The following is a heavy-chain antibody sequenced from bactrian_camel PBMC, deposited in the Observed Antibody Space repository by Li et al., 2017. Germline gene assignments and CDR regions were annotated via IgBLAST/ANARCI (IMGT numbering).Heavy chain of an antibody. Sequence: DVQLVESGGGSVHAGESLTLSCKGSGWEYDSYCMAWFRQAPGKEREGIARIYTGLGNTNYADSVKGRFIISQDDDKQTLYLQMNNLKFEDTAMYYCAADSGSFGSGYCYTLLHSQSFTYWGQGTQVTVS. D-gene: IGHD2*01. CDR1: GWEYDSYC. CDR2: IYTGLGNT. J-gene: IGHJ4*01. V-gene: IGHV3S31*01. CDR3: AADSGSFGSGYCYTLLHSQSFTY.